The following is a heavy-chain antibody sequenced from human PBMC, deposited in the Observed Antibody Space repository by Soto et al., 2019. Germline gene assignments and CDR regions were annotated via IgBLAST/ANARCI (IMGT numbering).Heavy chain of an antibody. V-gene: IGHV3-30*18. CDR2: ISYDGSNK. CDR1: GFTFSSYG. J-gene: IGHJ4*02. D-gene: IGHD4-4*01. Sequence: GGSLRLSCAASGFTFSSYGMHWVRQAPGKGLEWVAVISYDGSNKYYADSVKGRFTISRDNSKNTLYLQMNSLRAEDTAVYYCAKDLRYSNYLLGYWGQGTLVTVSS. CDR3: AKDLRYSNYLLGY.